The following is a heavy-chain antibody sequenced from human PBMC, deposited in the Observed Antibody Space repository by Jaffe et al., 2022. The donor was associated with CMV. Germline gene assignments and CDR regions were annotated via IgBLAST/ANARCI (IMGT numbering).Heavy chain of an antibody. Sequence: QVQLVQSGAEVKKPGASVKVSCKASGYTFTSYYMHWVRQAPGQGLEWMGIINPSGGSTSYAQKFQGRVTMTRDTSTSTVYMELSSLRSEDTAVYYCARGPHDYVWGSYRAQARIDYWGQGTLVTVSS. J-gene: IGHJ4*02. CDR1: GYTFTSYY. CDR3: ARGPHDYVWGSYRAQARIDY. D-gene: IGHD3-16*02. V-gene: IGHV1-46*01. CDR2: INPSGGST.